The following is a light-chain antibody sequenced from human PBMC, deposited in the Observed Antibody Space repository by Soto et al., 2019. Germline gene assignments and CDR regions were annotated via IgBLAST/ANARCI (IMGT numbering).Light chain of an antibody. V-gene: IGLV2-14*01. CDR1: SSDVGGYNY. J-gene: IGLJ1*01. CDR3: SSYTSSSTPYV. Sequence: QSVLTQPASLSGSPGQSITISCTGTSSDVGGYNYVSWYQQHPGKAPKLMIYEVSNRPSGGSNRFSGSKSGNTASLTISGLQAEDEDDYYCSSYTSSSTPYVFGTGTKVTVL. CDR2: EVS.